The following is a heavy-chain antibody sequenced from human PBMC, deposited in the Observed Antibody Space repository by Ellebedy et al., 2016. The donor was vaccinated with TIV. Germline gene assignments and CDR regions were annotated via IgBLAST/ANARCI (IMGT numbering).Heavy chain of an antibody. D-gene: IGHD1-26*01. CDR1: GFTFSIYG. J-gene: IGHJ4*02. Sequence: GESLKISCAASGFTFSIYGMHWVRQAPGTGLEWVGIIWHDGSHSYYADSVKGLFTISRDNSKNTVDLQMNSLRADDTAVYYCASEVVGTTDFDYWGQGTLVTVSS. CDR2: IWHDGSHS. CDR3: ASEVVGTTDFDY. V-gene: IGHV3-33*01.